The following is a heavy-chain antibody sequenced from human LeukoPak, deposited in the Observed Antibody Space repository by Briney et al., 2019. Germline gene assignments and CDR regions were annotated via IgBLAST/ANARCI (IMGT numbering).Heavy chain of an antibody. CDR2: IRYDGSNK. Sequence: GGSLRLSCAASGFTFSSYGMHWVRQAPGKGLEWVAFIRYDGSNKYYADSVKGRFTISRDNSKNTLYLQMNSLRAEDTAVYYCAKTGYSSGGHAFDIWGQGTMVTVSS. CDR1: GFTFSSYG. CDR3: AKTGYSSGGHAFDI. J-gene: IGHJ3*02. D-gene: IGHD6-19*01. V-gene: IGHV3-30*02.